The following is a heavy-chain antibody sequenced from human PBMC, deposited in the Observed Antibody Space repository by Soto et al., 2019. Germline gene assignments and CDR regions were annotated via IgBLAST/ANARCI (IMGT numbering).Heavy chain of an antibody. D-gene: IGHD6-25*01. CDR1: GFTFSSYG. V-gene: IGHV3-33*01. CDR2: IWYDGSNK. CDR3: ARVGASGLYYFDY. J-gene: IGHJ4*02. Sequence: QVQLVESGGGVVQPGRSLRLSCAASGFTFSSYGMHWVRQAPGKGLEWVAVIWYDGSNKYYADSVKGRFTISRDNSKNTLYLQMNSLRAEDTAVYYCARVGASGLYYFDYWGQGTLVTVSS.